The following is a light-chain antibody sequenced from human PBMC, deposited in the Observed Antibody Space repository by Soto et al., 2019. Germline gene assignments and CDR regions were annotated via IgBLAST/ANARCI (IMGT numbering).Light chain of an antibody. V-gene: IGLV1-40*01. CDR2: GNS. CDR3: QSYDSSLSGSNVV. CDR1: SSNIGAGYD. J-gene: IGLJ2*01. Sequence: QSVLTQPPSVSGAPGQRVTISCTGSSSNIGAGYDVHWYQQLPGTAPKLLIYGNSNRPSGVPDRFSGSKSGTSASLAITGLQAEDXADYYCQSYDSSLSGSNVVFGGGTKLTVL.